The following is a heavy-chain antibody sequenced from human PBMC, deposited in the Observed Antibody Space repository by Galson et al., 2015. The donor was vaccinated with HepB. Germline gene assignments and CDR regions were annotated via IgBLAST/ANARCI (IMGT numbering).Heavy chain of an antibody. CDR3: AKADRVVPAATYYYYMDV. V-gene: IGHV3-30*18. CDR2: ISYDGSNK. Sequence: SLRLSCAASGFTFSSYGMHWVRQAPGKGLEWVAVISYDGSNKYYADSVKGRFTISRDNSKNTLYLQMNSLRAEDTAVYYCAKADRVVPAATYYYYMDVWGKGTTVTVSS. J-gene: IGHJ6*03. CDR1: GFTFSSYG. D-gene: IGHD2-2*01.